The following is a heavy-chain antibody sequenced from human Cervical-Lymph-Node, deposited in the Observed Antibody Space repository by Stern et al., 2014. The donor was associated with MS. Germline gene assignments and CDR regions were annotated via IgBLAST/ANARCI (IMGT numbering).Heavy chain of an antibody. CDR3: ARGALYPPQPDY. CDR1: GFTFTAYY. CDR2: LNLDSGDT. D-gene: IGHD1-14*01. J-gene: IGHJ4*02. V-gene: IGHV1-2*06. Sequence: VQLVESGAEMREPGASVKVSCKASGFTFTAYYLHWVRQAPGQGLEWMGRLNLDSGDTKFTQKSEGRLSLTWDTSINTAYMELSRLRSDDTAMYYCARGALYPPQPDYWGQGTLVTVSS.